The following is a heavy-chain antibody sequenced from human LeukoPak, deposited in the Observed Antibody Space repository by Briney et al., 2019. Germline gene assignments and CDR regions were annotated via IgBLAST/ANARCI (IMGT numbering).Heavy chain of an antibody. J-gene: IGHJ3*01. D-gene: IGHD6-19*01. Sequence: GGSLRLSCAASGFTFTTYAINWVRQAPGKGLGWVSGISGGGDKAYYADSVNGRFTITRDNSKNTVSLQMSSLRAEDTALYNCAKDLALAGTGGGFDAWGQGTRVAVSS. V-gene: IGHV3-23*01. CDR1: GFTFTTYA. CDR2: ISGGGDKA. CDR3: AKDLALAGTGGGFDA.